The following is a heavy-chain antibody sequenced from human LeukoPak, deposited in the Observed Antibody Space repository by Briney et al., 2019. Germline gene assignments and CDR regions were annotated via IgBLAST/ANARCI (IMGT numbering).Heavy chain of an antibody. CDR1: GYSFTSYW. CDR2: IYPGDSDT. Sequence: GESLKISCKGSGYSFTSYWIGWVRQMPGKGLEWMGIIYPGDSDTRYSPSFQGQVTISADKSIGTAYLQWSSLKASDTAMYYCATGGRGRYCSGGSCYFGYWGQGTLVTVSS. D-gene: IGHD2-15*01. J-gene: IGHJ4*02. V-gene: IGHV5-51*01. CDR3: ATGGRGRYCSGGSCYFGY.